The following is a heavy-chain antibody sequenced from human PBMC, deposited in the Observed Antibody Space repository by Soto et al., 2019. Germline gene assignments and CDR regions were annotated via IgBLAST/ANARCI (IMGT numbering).Heavy chain of an antibody. CDR1: GGSFSGYY. CDR3: ARAPRYGYKRAVWDY. D-gene: IGHD3-16*01. CDR2: INHSGST. Sequence: SETLSLTCAVYGGSFSGYYWSWIRQPPGKGLEWIGEINHSGSTNYNTSLKSRVTISVDTSKNQFSLKLSSVTAADTAVYYCARAPRYGYKRAVWDYWGQGTLATVSS. V-gene: IGHV4-34*01. J-gene: IGHJ4*02.